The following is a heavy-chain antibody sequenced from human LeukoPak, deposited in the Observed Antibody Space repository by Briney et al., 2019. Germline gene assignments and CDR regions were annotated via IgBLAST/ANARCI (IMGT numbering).Heavy chain of an antibody. D-gene: IGHD3-9*01. CDR3: ATAHSRPHRIDILTGFFDY. CDR1: GYTFTSYG. V-gene: IGHV1-18*01. CDR2: ISAYNGNT. Sequence: ASVKVSCKASGYTFTSYGISWVRQAPGQGLEWMGWISAYNGNTNYAQKLQGRVTMTTDTSTSTAYMELSSLRSEDTAVYYCATAHSRPHRIDILTGFFDYWGQGTLVTVSS. J-gene: IGHJ4*02.